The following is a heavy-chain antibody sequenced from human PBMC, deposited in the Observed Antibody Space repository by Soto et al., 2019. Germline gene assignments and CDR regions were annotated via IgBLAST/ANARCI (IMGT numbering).Heavy chain of an antibody. V-gene: IGHV1-58*01. D-gene: IGHD2-2*01. J-gene: IGHJ6*02. Sequence: ASVKVSCKASGYTFTSSAVQWVRQARGQRLEWIGWIVVGSGNTNYAQKFQERVTITRDMSTSTAYMELSSLRSEDTAVYYCAADSPDIVLVPAAISDVWGQGTTVTVSS. CDR2: IVVGSGNT. CDR1: GYTFTSSA. CDR3: AADSPDIVLVPAAISDV.